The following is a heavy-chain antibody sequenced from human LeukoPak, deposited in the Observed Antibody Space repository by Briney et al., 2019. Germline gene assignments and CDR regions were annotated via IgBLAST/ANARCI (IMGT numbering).Heavy chain of an antibody. CDR1: GFTFDDYA. J-gene: IGHJ4*02. D-gene: IGHD3-10*01. V-gene: IGHV3-9*01. CDR2: ISWNSGSI. Sequence: QPGRSLRLSCAASGFTFDDYAMHWVRQAPGKGLEWVSGISWNSGSIGYADSVKGRFTISRDNSKNTVFLQMNSLTAEDTAVYYCAREIFGSGSYPDYWGQGTLVTVSS. CDR3: AREIFGSGSYPDY.